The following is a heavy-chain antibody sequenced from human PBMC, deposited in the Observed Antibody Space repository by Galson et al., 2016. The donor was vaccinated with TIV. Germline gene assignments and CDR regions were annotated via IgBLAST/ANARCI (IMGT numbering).Heavy chain of an antibody. V-gene: IGHV1-3*01. CDR2: NNAGNGDT. CDR3: ARGATCDWLFDY. D-gene: IGHD2-21*02. J-gene: IGHJ4*02. Sequence: SVKVSCKASGYTFTTYAVHWVRQAPGHGLEWMGWNNAGNGDTKYSQKFQGRVTITRDTSASTAYMELSSMTSEDTAMYYCARGATCDWLFDYWGQATLVTVSS. CDR1: GYTFTTYA.